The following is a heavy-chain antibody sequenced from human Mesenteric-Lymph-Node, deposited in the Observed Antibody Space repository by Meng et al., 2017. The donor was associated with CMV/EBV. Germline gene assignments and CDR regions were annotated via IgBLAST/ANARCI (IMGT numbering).Heavy chain of an antibody. J-gene: IGHJ4*02. CDR1: GRSVSDNY. Sequence: GESLKISCAASGRSVSDNYMRWVRQAPGKGLEWVAGLYTFGTTSYPDSVKGRFTFSRDSSKNTLYLQMDSLRAEDTAVYYCAREKWCKPACSSVFDHWGQGTLVTVSS. CDR2: LYTFGTT. CDR3: AREKWCKPACSSVFDH. V-gene: IGHV3-53*01. D-gene: IGHD2-8*01.